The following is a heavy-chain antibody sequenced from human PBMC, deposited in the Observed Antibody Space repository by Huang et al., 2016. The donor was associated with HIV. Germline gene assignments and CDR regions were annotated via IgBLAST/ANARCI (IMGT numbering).Heavy chain of an antibody. CDR3: VTKASAMDV. Sequence: LVESGGGLVQPGGSLRLSCGGSTVTFTAYWLTWVRQPAGQGREWVASRRKDGSEKFYLDSVKGRFNISRDNGKKLLFLDMTRLQVDDTATYFCVTKASAMDVWGQGTTVIVSS. D-gene: IGHD2-8*01. CDR2: RRKDGSEK. J-gene: IGHJ6*02. CDR1: TVTFTAYW. V-gene: IGHV3-7*01.